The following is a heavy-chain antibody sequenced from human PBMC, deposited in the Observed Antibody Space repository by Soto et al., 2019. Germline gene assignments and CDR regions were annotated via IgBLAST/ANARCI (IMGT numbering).Heavy chain of an antibody. D-gene: IGHD2-15*01. V-gene: IGHV3-21*01. CDR1: GFTFSSYS. CDR2: ISSSSSYI. J-gene: IGHJ4*02. CDR3: ASQRVYCSGGSCYSTYFDY. Sequence: EVQLVESGGGLVKPGGSLRLSCAASGFTFSSYSMNWVRQAPGKGLEWVSSISSSSSYIYYADSVKGRFTISRDNAKNSLYLQMNSLRAADTAVYYCASQRVYCSGGSCYSTYFDYWGQGTLVTVSS.